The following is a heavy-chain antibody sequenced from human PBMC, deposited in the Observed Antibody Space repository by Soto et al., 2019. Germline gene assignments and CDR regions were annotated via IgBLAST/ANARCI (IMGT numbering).Heavy chain of an antibody. D-gene: IGHD2-15*01. CDR2: ISAYNGNT. J-gene: IGHJ6*03. V-gene: IGHV1-18*01. CDR3: AREGYCSGGSCYGYYHMDV. Sequence: ASVKVSCKASGYTFTSYGISWVRQAPGQGLEWMGWISAYNGNTNYAQKLQGRVTMTTDTSTSTAYMELRSLRSDDTAVYYCAREGYCSGGSCYGYYHMDVWGQGTTVTVSS. CDR1: GYTFTSYG.